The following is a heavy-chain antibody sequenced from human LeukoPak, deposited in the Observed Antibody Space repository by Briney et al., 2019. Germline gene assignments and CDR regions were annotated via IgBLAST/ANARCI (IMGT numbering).Heavy chain of an antibody. J-gene: IGHJ5*02. D-gene: IGHD2-2*01. CDR2: INPNSGGT. CDR3: ARGDCSSTSCYIINWFDP. Sequence: GASVKVSCKASGYTFTGYYMHWVRQAPGQGLDWMGWINPNSGGTNYTQKFQGRVTMTRDTSISTAYMELSRLRSDDTAVYYCARGDCSSTSCYIINWFDPWGQGTLVTVSS. V-gene: IGHV1-2*02. CDR1: GYTFTGYY.